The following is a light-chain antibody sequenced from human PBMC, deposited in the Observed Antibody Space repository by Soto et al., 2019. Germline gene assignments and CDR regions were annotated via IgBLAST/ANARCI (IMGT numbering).Light chain of an antibody. J-gene: IGLJ3*02. CDR3: SAYTARSTLV. CDR2: EVR. CDR1: MRDVGAYNL. V-gene: IGLV2-14*01. Sequence: QSALTQPASVSGSAGQSITISCSGTMRDVGAYNLVSWYQQHPGPAPNLIIYEVRNRPSGISSRFSGSRSGNTASLPISGLQSEDEGDYYCSAYTARSTLVFGGGTKVTVL.